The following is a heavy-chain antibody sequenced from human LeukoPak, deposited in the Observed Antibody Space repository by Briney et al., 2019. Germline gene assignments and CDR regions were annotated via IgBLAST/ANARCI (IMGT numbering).Heavy chain of an antibody. V-gene: IGHV1-8*01. CDR2: MNPSSGNT. D-gene: IGHD3-22*01. CDR1: GYTFTSYD. Sequence: ASVKVSCKASGYTFTSYDINWVRQATGQGLEWMGWMNPSSGNTGYAQKFQGRVTMTRNTSISTAYMELSSLRSEDTAVYYCARAYYYDSSGYYLPDYWGQGTLVTVSS. CDR3: ARAYYYDSSGYYLPDY. J-gene: IGHJ4*02.